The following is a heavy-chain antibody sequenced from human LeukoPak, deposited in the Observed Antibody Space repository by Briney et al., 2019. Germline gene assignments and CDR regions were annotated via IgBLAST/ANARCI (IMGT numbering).Heavy chain of an antibody. Sequence: SETLSLTCAVYGGSFSGYYWSWIRQPPGKGLEWIGEINHSGSTNYNPSLKSRVTMSVDTSKNQFSLKLSSVTAADTAVYYCARGGDGYLYWFDPWGQGTLVTVSS. CDR1: GGSFSGYY. CDR3: ARGGDGYLYWFDP. J-gene: IGHJ5*02. V-gene: IGHV4-34*01. CDR2: INHSGST. D-gene: IGHD5-24*01.